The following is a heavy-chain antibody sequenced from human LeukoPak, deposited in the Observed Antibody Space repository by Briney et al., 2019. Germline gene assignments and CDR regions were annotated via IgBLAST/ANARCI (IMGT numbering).Heavy chain of an antibody. Sequence: GGSLRLSCAASGFTFSSYWMSWVRQAPGKGLEWVANIKQGGSEKYYVDSVKGRFTISRDNAKNSLYLQMNSLRAEDTAVYYCAREIGSSGYYYFDYWGQGTLVTVSS. V-gene: IGHV3-7*01. CDR3: AREIGSSGYYYFDY. J-gene: IGHJ4*02. D-gene: IGHD3-22*01. CDR1: GFTFSSYW. CDR2: IKQGGSEK.